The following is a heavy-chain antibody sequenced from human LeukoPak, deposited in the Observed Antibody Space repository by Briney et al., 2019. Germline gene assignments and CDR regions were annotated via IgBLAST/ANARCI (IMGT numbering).Heavy chain of an antibody. J-gene: IGHJ4*02. Sequence: PGGSLRLSCAASGFTFSTYGMHWVRQAPGKGLEWVAVISYDGTNKYYADSVKGRFTISRDNSKNTLYLHMNSLRAEGTAVYYCAKDAAAYCSSTSCYQGYFDYWGQGTLVTVSS. D-gene: IGHD2-2*01. V-gene: IGHV3-30*18. CDR1: GFTFSTYG. CDR3: AKDAAAYCSSTSCYQGYFDY. CDR2: ISYDGTNK.